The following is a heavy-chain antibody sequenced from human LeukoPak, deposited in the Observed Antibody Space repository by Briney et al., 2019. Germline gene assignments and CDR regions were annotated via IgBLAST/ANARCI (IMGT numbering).Heavy chain of an antibody. CDR2: ISYDGSNK. CDR3: ARDSLRGVLRYFDWFFDY. D-gene: IGHD3-9*01. J-gene: IGHJ4*02. Sequence: GGSLRLSCAASGFTFSSYAMHWVRQAPGKELEWVAVISYDGSNKYYADSVKGRFTISRDNSKNTLYLQMNSLRAEDTAVYYCARDSLRGVLRYFDWFFDYWGQGTLVTVSS. V-gene: IGHV3-30*04. CDR1: GFTFSSYA.